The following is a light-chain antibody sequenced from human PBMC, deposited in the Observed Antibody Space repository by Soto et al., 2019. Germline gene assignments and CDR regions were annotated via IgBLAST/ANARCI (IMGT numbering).Light chain of an antibody. CDR1: QSISAW. CDR2: KAS. CDR3: QQYNSYWT. J-gene: IGKJ1*01. Sequence: DIQMTQSPSTLSASVGDRVTITCRASQSISAWLAWYQQKPGKAPKLLIYKASILESGVPSRFSGSGSGTEYTLTISRLQPDDVATYYCQQYNSYWTFGPGTRVEIK. V-gene: IGKV1-5*03.